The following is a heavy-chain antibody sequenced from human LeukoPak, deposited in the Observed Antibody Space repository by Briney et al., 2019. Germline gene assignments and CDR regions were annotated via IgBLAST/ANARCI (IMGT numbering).Heavy chain of an antibody. D-gene: IGHD3-22*01. CDR1: GFTFSSYA. V-gene: IGHV3-23*01. CDR2: ISGSGGST. Sequence: PGGSLRLSCAASGFTFSSYAMSWVRQAPGKGLEWVSAISGSGGSTYYADSVKGRFTISRDNSKNTLYLQMNSLRAEDTAVYYCAKGPPGRNYYDSSGYYSWGQGTLVTVSS. CDR3: AKGPPGRNYYDSSGYYS. J-gene: IGHJ4*02.